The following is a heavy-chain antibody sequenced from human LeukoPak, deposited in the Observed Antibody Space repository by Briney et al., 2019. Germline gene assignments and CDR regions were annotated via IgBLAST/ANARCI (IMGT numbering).Heavy chain of an antibody. CDR3: VKPRYCSSTSCSGNFDY. CDR1: GFTFSSSA. D-gene: IGHD2-2*01. CDR2: ISASGGST. Sequence: GGSLRLSCAASGFTFSSSAMSWVRQVPGKGLEWVSGISASGGSTYYADSVRGRFTISRDNSKNTLYVQMNSLRDEDTAVYYCVKPRYCSSTSCSGNFDYWGQGTLVTVSS. J-gene: IGHJ4*02. V-gene: IGHV3-23*01.